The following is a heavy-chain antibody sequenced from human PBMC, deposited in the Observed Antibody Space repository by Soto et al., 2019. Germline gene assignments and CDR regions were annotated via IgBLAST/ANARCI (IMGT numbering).Heavy chain of an antibody. J-gene: IGHJ4*02. Sequence: QVQLVQSGAEVKKPGSSVKVSCKASGGTFSNYAINWVRQAPGQGLEWMGGIIPIFGTANYAQKFQGRVTITADESTSTAYLDLSRLRSEETAVYYCARPVEMATISRSYLFYWGQGTLVTVSS. V-gene: IGHV1-69*01. D-gene: IGHD5-12*01. CDR3: ARPVEMATISRSYLFY. CDR1: GGTFSNYA. CDR2: IIPIFGTA.